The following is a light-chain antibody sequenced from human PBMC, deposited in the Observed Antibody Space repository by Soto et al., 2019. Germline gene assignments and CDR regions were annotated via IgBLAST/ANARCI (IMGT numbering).Light chain of an antibody. J-gene: IGKJ1*01. CDR3: QHYNYWV. CDR2: KAS. V-gene: IGKV1-5*03. Sequence: DIQMTQSPSTLSASVGGRVTITCRASQSISDRLAWYQQKPGKAPKLLIYKASSLQSDVPSRFSGSGSGTEFTLTISSLQPDDFATYYCQHYNYWVFGQGTKVEIK. CDR1: QSISDR.